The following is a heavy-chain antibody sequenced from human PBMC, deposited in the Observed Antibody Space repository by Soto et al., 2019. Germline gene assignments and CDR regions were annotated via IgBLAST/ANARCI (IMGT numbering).Heavy chain of an antibody. CDR3: VRVADDDYMHWWYFDY. V-gene: IGHV1-18*01. Sequence: QVQLVQSGAEVKMPGASVKVSCKASGYTFTRNGISWVRQAPGQGLDRMGWVSAYNGNTKYAPKLQGRVTMTTDTSTSTAYMELRSLRSDDTAVDYRVRVADDDYMHWWYFDYWGQGTLVTVSS. CDR2: VSAYNGNT. J-gene: IGHJ4*02. D-gene: IGHD4-17*01. CDR1: GYTFTRNG.